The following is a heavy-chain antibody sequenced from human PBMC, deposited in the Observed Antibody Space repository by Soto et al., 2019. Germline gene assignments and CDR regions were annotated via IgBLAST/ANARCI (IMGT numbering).Heavy chain of an antibody. J-gene: IGHJ6*02. CDR1: GGTFSSYA. Sequence: QVQLVQSGAEVKKPGSSVKVSCKASGGTFSSYAISWVRQAPGQGLEWMGGIIPIFGTANYAQKFQGRVTITADESTSTAYMGMSSLRSEDTAVYYCATASAIAAAGDYYYDMDVWGQGTTVTVSS. CDR2: IIPIFGTA. D-gene: IGHD6-13*01. V-gene: IGHV1-69*01. CDR3: ATASAIAAAGDYYYDMDV.